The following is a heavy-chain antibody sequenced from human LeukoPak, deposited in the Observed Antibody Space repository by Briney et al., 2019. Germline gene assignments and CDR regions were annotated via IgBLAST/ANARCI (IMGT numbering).Heavy chain of an antibody. V-gene: IGHV3-74*01. J-gene: IGHJ3*02. CDR1: GFTFSSYW. CDR3: ARRSAARDAFDI. D-gene: IGHD6-6*01. Sequence: GGSLRLSCAASGFTFSSYWMHWVRQAPGKGLVWVSRINSDGSTTSYADSVKGRFTISSDNAKNTLYLQMNSLRAEDTAAYYCARRSAARDAFDIWGQGTMVTVSS. CDR2: INSDGSTT.